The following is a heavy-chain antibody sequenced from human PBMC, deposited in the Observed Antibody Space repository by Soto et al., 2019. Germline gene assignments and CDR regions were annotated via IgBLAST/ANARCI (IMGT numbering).Heavy chain of an antibody. CDR1: GGSVSSGSYY. CDR2: IYTSGST. D-gene: IGHD3-10*01. CDR3: ARESVSGSYYFDY. J-gene: IGHJ4*02. V-gene: IGHV4-61*03. Sequence: PSETLSLTCTVSGGSVSSGSYYWSWIRQPPGKGLEWIGYIYTSGSTNYNPSLKSRVTISVDTSKNHFSLRMSSVTAADTAVYYCARESVSGSYYFDYWGRGTLVTVSS.